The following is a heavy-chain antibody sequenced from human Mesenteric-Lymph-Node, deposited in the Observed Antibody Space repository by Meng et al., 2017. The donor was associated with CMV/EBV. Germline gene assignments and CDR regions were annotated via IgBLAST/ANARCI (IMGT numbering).Heavy chain of an antibody. D-gene: IGHD3-22*01. Sequence: GESLKISCAASGFTFDDYAMHWVRQAPGKGLEWVANIKQDGSEKYYVDSVKGRFTISRDNAKNSLYLQMNSLRAEDTAVYYCARADSSWSAEYFQHWGQGSLVTVSS. CDR3: ARADSSWSAEYFQH. CDR2: IKQDGSEK. J-gene: IGHJ1*01. CDR1: GFTFDDYA. V-gene: IGHV3-7*03.